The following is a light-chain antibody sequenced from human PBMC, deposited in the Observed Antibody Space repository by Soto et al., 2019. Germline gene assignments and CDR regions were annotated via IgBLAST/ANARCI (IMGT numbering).Light chain of an antibody. CDR3: QQYGSSSLIT. J-gene: IGKJ3*01. V-gene: IGKV3-20*01. Sequence: EIVLTQSPCTLSLSPGERATLSCRASQSVSSSYLAWYQQKPGQAPRLLIYGASSRATGIADRFSGSGCGTTFTLTISRWEPEDFSVYYCQQYGSSSLITFGPGTKVDIK. CDR2: GAS. CDR1: QSVSSSY.